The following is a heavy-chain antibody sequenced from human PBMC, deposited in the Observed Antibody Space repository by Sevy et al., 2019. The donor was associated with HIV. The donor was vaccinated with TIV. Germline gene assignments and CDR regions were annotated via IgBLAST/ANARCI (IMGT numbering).Heavy chain of an antibody. V-gene: IGHV3-30-3*01. CDR1: GFTFSSYA. J-gene: IGHJ4*02. D-gene: IGHD5-12*01. Sequence: GGSLRLSCAASGFTFSSYAMHWVRHAPGKGLEWVAVISYDGSNKYYADSVKGRFTISRDNSKNTLYLQMNSLRAEDTAVYYCASDLSPITVAGPDYWGQGTLVTVSS. CDR3: ASDLSPITVAGPDY. CDR2: ISYDGSNK.